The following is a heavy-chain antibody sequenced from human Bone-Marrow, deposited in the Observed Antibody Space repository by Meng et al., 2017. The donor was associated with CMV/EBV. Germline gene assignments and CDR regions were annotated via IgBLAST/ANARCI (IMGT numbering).Heavy chain of an antibody. CDR2: INPNSGGT. V-gene: IGHV1-2*02. J-gene: IGHJ3*02. CDR1: GYTFTGYY. CDR3: ARMLIAPEGDHDAFDI. Sequence: ASVKVSCKASGYTFTGYYMHWVRQAPGQGLEWMGWINPNSGGTNYAQKFQGRVTMTRDTSISTAYMELSRLRSDDTAVYYCARMLIAPEGDHDAFDIWGQGPMVTF. D-gene: IGHD3-16*01.